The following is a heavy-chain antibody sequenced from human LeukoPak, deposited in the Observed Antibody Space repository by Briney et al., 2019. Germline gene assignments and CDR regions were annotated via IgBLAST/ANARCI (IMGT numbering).Heavy chain of an antibody. D-gene: IGHD6-13*01. CDR2: IRSKANSYAT. J-gene: IGHJ6*03. Sequence: GGSLRLSCAASGFTFSGSAMHWVRQASGKGLEWVGRIRSKANSYATAYAASVKGRFTISRDDSKNTLYLQMNSLKTEDTAVYYCTTSADAAGKSYYYYYMDVWGKGTTVTVSS. CDR1: GFTFSGSA. V-gene: IGHV3-73*01. CDR3: TTSADAAGKSYYYYYMDV.